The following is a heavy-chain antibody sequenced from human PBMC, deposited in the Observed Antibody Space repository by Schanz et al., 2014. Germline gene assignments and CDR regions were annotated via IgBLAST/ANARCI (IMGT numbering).Heavy chain of an antibody. J-gene: IGHJ6*02. CDR3: ARRITGTHHNPYYHGMDV. Sequence: EVQLVESGGGLVKPGGSLKLSCSASGFTFRNYALSWVRQAPGKGLAWVSAISGSGETTYYTDSVKGRFTISRDNSKNALYLQMNSLRAEDTAVYYCARRITGTHHNPYYHGMDVWGQGTTVTVSS. D-gene: IGHD1-20*01. CDR1: GFTFRNYA. V-gene: IGHV3-23*04. CDR2: ISGSGETT.